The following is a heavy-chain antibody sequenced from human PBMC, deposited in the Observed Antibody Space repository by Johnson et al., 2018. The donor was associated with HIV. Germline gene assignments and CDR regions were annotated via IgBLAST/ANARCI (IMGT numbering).Heavy chain of an antibody. J-gene: IGHJ3*02. CDR2: TRNKANSYTT. CDR3: ARVGRVYDSSGYAIDAFDI. V-gene: IGHV3-72*01. Sequence: MQLVESGGGLVQPGGSLRLSCAASGFTFSDHYMDWVRQAPGKGLEWVGRTRNKANSYTTEYAASVKGRCTISRDDSKNSLYLKMNSLKTEDTAVYYCARVGRVYDSSGYAIDAFDIWGQGTKVTVSS. CDR1: GFTFSDHY. D-gene: IGHD3-22*01.